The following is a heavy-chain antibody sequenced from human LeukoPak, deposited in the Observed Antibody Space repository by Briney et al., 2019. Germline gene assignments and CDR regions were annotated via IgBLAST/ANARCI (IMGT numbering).Heavy chain of an antibody. CDR2: ISAYNGNT. CDR1: GYTFTSYG. D-gene: IGHD3-22*01. V-gene: IGHV1-18*01. CDR3: ARDRGIVAPYYFDY. J-gene: IGHJ4*02. Sequence: GASVKVSCKASGYTFTSYGISWVRQAPGQGLEWMGWISAYNGNTNYAQKLQGRVTMTTNTSTSTAYMELRSLRSDDTAVYYCARDRGIVAPYYFDYWGQGTLVTVSS.